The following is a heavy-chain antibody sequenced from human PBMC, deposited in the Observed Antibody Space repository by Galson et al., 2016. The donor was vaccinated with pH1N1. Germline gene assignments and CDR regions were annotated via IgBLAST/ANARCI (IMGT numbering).Heavy chain of an antibody. D-gene: IGHD3-16*01. CDR2: IYPADSDT. J-gene: IGHJ3*02. CDR3: ARQGGHVRAGCDAFDI. CDR1: GYSFTNYW. Sequence: QSGAEVKKPGDSLKIPCKASGYSFTNYWIGWVRQMPGKGLEWMGIIYPADSDTRYSPSFQGRVTISADSSISTTYLRWSSLKAPDTAMYYCARQGGHVRAGCDAFDIWGQGTTVTVSS. V-gene: IGHV5-51*01.